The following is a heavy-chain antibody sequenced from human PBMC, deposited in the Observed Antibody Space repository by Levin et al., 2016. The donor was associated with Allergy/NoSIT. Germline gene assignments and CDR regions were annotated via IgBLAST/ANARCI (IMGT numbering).Heavy chain of an antibody. V-gene: IGHV5-51*01. CDR3: ARHGPGPPEGYFDWFFDY. CDR2: IYPGDSDT. D-gene: IGHD3-9*01. J-gene: IGHJ4*02. Sequence: VRQMPGKGLEWMGIIYPGDSDTRYSPSFQGQVTISADKSISTAYLQWSSLKASDTAMYYCARHGPGPPEGYFDWFFDYWGQGTLVTVSS.